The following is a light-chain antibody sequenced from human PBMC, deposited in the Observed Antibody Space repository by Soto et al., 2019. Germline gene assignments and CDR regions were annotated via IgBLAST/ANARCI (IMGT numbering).Light chain of an antibody. CDR1: QYINTR. Sequence: SLSPATLSSFPGDRVTLSCRASQYINTRLAWYHPRPGQAPRLLIYQTSIRAAGIPARFSTSGAATKVSLTTISRLEPEYFAVYYRQQYGSSRTFGQGTKVDIK. V-gene: IGKV3-20*01. CDR2: QTS. J-gene: IGKJ1*01. CDR3: QQYGSSRT.